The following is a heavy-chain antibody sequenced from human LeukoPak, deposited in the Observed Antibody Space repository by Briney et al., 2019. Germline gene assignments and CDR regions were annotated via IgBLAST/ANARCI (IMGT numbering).Heavy chain of an antibody. J-gene: IGHJ4*02. CDR1: GYTFTGYY. CDR3: ARKGGDSSGWFTRIDYFDY. Sequence: GASVKVSCKASGYTFTGYYMHWVRQAPGQGLEWMGWINPNSGGTNYAQKFQGRVTMTMDTSISTAYMELSRLRSDDTAVYYCARKGGDSSGWFTRIDYFDYWGQGTLVTVSS. D-gene: IGHD6-19*01. CDR2: INPNSGGT. V-gene: IGHV1-2*02.